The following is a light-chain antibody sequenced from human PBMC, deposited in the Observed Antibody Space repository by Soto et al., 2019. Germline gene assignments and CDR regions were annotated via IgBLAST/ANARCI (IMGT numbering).Light chain of an antibody. J-gene: IGKJ5*01. CDR3: QQRSDWSIT. V-gene: IGKV3-11*01. CDR2: DTS. CDR1: QSGRNY. Sequence: EIVLTQSPATLSLSPGERATLSCRASQSGRNYLLWHQQKPGQAPRVLIYDTSNRAPGIPARFSASGSGTDFTLTISSLEPEDFAVYYCQQRSDWSITFGQGTRLEIK.